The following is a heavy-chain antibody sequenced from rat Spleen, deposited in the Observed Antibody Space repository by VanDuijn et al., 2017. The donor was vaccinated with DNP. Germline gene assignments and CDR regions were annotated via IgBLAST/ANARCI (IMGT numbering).Heavy chain of an antibody. CDR1: GFTFSDYN. CDR2: ISYDGSST. V-gene: IGHV5S10*01. J-gene: IGHJ2*01. D-gene: IGHD1-3*01. CDR3: ARLWSSGAMDV. Sequence: EVQLVESGGGLVQPGRSLKLSCAASGFTFSDYNMAWVRQAPKKGLEWVATISYDGSSTYYLDSVMGRFTITRDNAKNTLYLQMNSLRSEETATYYCARLWSSGAMDVWGQGVMVTVSS.